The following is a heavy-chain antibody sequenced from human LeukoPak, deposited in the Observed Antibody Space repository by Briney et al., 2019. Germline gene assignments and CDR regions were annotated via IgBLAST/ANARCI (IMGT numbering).Heavy chain of an antibody. CDR3: ARRQAGFDF. J-gene: IGHJ4*02. CDR2: IFPGDSDT. CDR1: GYSFTTFW. V-gene: IGHV5-51*01. Sequence: GESLKISCKGYGYSFTTFWIGWVRQMPGKGLEWMGIIFPGDSDTRYSPSFQGQVTVSADKSISTAYLQWSSLKASDTAVYYCARRQAGFDFWGQGTLVTVSS.